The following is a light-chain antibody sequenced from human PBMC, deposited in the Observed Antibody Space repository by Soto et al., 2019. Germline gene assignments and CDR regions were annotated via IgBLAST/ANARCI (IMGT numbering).Light chain of an antibody. CDR2: GAS. CDR3: QQYNNWPLT. J-gene: IGKJ1*01. CDR1: QSVSSN. Sequence: EILMTQSPATLSLSPGEISTLSCGASQSVSSNLAWYQQKPGQAPRLLIYGASTRATGIPARFSGSGSGTEFTLTISSLQSEDFAVYYCQQYNNWPLTFGQGTKVDIK. V-gene: IGKV3-15*01.